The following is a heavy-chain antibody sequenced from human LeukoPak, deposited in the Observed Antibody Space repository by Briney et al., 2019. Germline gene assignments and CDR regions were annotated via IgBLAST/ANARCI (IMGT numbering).Heavy chain of an antibody. CDR2: IYYSGST. V-gene: IGHV4-30-4*01. D-gene: IGHD6-13*01. CDR1: GASISSGGSC. J-gene: IGHJ5*02. Sequence: SQTLSLTCTVSGASISSGGSCWGWIREPPGKGLERIGYIYYSGSTYYNPSLKSRVTISVDTSKNQFSLKLISVTAADTSVYYCARGRVGDCIAPWGQGTLVTVSS. CDR3: ARGRVGDCIAP.